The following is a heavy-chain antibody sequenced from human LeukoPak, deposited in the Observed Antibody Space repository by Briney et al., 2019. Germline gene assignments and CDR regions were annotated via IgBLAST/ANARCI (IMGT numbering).Heavy chain of an antibody. Sequence: SETLSLTCTVSGGSISSGSYYWSWIRQPAGTGLEWIGRIYTSGSTNYNPSLKSRVTISVDTSKNQFSLKLSSVTAADTAVYYCARDLVVRGVIGWFDPWGQGTLVTVSS. CDR3: ARDLVVRGVIGWFDP. CDR2: IYTSGST. J-gene: IGHJ5*02. V-gene: IGHV4-61*02. D-gene: IGHD3-10*01. CDR1: GGSISSGSYY.